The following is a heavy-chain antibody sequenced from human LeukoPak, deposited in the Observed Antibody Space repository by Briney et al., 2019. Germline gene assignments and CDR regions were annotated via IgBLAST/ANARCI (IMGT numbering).Heavy chain of an antibody. CDR1: GGSISSSSYY. V-gene: IGHV4-39*07. Sequence: SETLSLTCTVSGGSISSSSYYWGWIRQPPGKGLEWIGSIYYSGSTYYNPSLKSRVTISVDTSKNQFSLKLSSVTAADTAVYYCARGSGYYYVDFDYWGQGTLVTVSS. J-gene: IGHJ4*02. D-gene: IGHD3-22*01. CDR2: IYYSGST. CDR3: ARGSGYYYVDFDY.